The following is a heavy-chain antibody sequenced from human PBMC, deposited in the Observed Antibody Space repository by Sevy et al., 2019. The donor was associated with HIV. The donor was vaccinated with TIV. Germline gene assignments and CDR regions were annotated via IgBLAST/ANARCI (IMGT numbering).Heavy chain of an antibody. Sequence: GGSLRLSCAASGFTFSSYEMNWVRQAPGKGLEWVSYISSSGSTIYYADSVKGRFTISRDNAKNSLYLQMNSLRAEDTALYYCASLGYCSSTSCQDYWGQGTLVTVSS. J-gene: IGHJ4*02. CDR2: ISSSGSTI. CDR3: ASLGYCSSTSCQDY. V-gene: IGHV3-48*03. D-gene: IGHD2-2*01. CDR1: GFTFSSYE.